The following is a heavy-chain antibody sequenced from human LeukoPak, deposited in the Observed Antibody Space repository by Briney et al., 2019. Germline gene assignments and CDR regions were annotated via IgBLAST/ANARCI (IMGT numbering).Heavy chain of an antibody. J-gene: IGHJ4*02. CDR3: ARDSRAKDNYFDY. CDR2: ISPSGGST. Sequence: ASVKVSCKAFGYTFTSNYMHWVRQAPGQGPEWMGVISPSGGSTSYAQKFQGRVTMTRDTSTSTVYMELSSLRSEDTAVYYCARDSRAKDNYFDYWGQGTLVTVSS. V-gene: IGHV1-46*01. CDR1: GYTFTSNY.